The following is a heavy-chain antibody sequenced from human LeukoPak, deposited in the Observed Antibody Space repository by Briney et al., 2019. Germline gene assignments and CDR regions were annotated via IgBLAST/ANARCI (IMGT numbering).Heavy chain of an antibody. CDR3: ARVGVPAAIWFDP. CDR1: GYTFTGYY. V-gene: IGHV1-2*02. D-gene: IGHD2-2*01. CDR2: INPNSGGT. J-gene: IGHJ5*02. Sequence: VASVKVSCKASGYTFTGYYMHWVRQAPGQGLEWMGWINPNSGGTNYAQKYQGRVTMTRDTSISTAYMELSRPRSDDTAVYYCARVGVPAAIWFDPWGQGTLVTVSS.